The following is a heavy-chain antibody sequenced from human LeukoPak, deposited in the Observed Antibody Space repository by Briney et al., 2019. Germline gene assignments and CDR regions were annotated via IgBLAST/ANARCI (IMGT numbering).Heavy chain of an antibody. CDR2: INPNSGGT. V-gene: IGHV1-2*02. CDR1: GYTFTGYY. J-gene: IGHJ6*02. D-gene: IGHD3-3*02. CDR3: ARVLETAYYYYGMDV. Sequence: ASVKVSCKASGYTFTGYYIHWVRQAPGQGLEWMGWINPNSGGTNYAQKFQGRVTMTRDTSISTAYMELSRLRSDDTAVYYCARVLETAYYYYGMDVWGQGTTVTVSS.